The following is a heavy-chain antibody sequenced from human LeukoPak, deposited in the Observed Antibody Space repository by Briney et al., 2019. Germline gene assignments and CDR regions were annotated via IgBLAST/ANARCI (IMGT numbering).Heavy chain of an antibody. CDR1: GFTFSDYD. D-gene: IGHD3-3*01. CDR3: AKDIGRRIFGVAYDAFHV. J-gene: IGHJ3*01. V-gene: IGHV3-30*02. Sequence: GGSLRLSCLASGFTFSDYDMHWVRQDPGKGLERVASMRNDGSQIYHADSVKGRFTISRDNSKNTLYLQMNSLRVEDTAIYYCAKDIGRRIFGVAYDAFHVWGQGTMVTVSS. CDR2: MRNDGSQI.